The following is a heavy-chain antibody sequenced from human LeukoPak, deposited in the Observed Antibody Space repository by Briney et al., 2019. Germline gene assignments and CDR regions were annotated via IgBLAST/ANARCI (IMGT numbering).Heavy chain of an antibody. CDR1: GSSFNTYY. CDR2: IHTSGSA. V-gene: IGHV4-4*07. Sequence: SQSLSLTCTVSGSSFNTYYCSWIRQPAGNGLEWIGRIHTSGSADYSLSLQSRVTISVDMSKKEFSLKLTSVTAADTAVYYCARGYYYYYMDVWGKGTTVTVSS. CDR3: ARGYYYYYMDV. J-gene: IGHJ6*03.